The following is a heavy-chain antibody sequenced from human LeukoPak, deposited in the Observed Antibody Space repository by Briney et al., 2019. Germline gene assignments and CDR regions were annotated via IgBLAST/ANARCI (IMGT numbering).Heavy chain of an antibody. J-gene: IGHJ4*02. CDR1: GGSISSYY. Sequence: PSETLSLTCTVSGGSISSYYWSWIRQPPGKGLEWIGEINHSGSTNYNPSLKSRVTISVDTSKNQFSLKLSSVTAADTAVYYCASSLFGYYFDYWGQGTLVTVSS. V-gene: IGHV4-34*01. CDR2: INHSGST. CDR3: ASSLFGYYFDY. D-gene: IGHD3-10*01.